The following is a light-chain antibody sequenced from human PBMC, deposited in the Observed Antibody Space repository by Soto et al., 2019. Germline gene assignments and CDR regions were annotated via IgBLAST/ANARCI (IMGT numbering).Light chain of an antibody. Sequence: DIQMTQSPSSLPASVGDRVTITCRASQSISSYLNWYQQKPGKAPKLLIYAASSLQSGVPSRFSGSGSGTDFTLTISSLQPEDFATYYCQQSYSTPCFGGGTKVEIK. V-gene: IGKV1-39*01. J-gene: IGKJ4*01. CDR1: QSISSY. CDR2: AAS. CDR3: QQSYSTPC.